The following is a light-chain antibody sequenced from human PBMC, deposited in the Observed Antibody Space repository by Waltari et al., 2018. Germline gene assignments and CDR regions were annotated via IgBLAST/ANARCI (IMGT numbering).Light chain of an antibody. Sequence: DTQMTQAPSFLSASVGDRVTITCRASQTIFTYINWYQQRPGKAPKLLIYAASYLQSGVPSRFSGGGSGTHFTFTISSLQPEDFATYFCQQSYNAPRTFGQGTKVEI. V-gene: IGKV1-39*01. J-gene: IGKJ1*01. CDR2: AAS. CDR1: QTIFTY. CDR3: QQSYNAPRT.